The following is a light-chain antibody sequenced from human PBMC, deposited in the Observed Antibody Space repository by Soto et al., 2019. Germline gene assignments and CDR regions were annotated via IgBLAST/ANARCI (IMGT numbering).Light chain of an antibody. CDR1: HGVSNY. CDR2: SAS. J-gene: IGKJ2*01. Sequence: ISLPLSPSSLSASVGDRVTITSRASHGVSNYLVWYQQKSGKLPKLLIYSASTLQNGVPSRFSGSGSGTNFTLSITSLQPEDFATYYCQQTNDYPYTFGQGTRLAIK. CDR3: QQTNDYPYT. V-gene: IGKV1-9*01.